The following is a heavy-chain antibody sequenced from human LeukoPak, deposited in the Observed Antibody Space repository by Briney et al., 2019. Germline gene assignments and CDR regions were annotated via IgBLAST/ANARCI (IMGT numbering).Heavy chain of an antibody. Sequence: SETLSLTCTVSGGSISSGNYYWGWIRRPPGKGLEWIGSIHGSGSTYYNPSLKSRVTISVDTSKIQFSLRLSSVTAADTAVYYCARRNPIAAAGTPMYWGQGTLVTVSS. V-gene: IGHV4-39*01. CDR3: ARRNPIAAAGTPMY. J-gene: IGHJ4*02. D-gene: IGHD6-13*01. CDR2: IHGSGST. CDR1: GGSISSGNYY.